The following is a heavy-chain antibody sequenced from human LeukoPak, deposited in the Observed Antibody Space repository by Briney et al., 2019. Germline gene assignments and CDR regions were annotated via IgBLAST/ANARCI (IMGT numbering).Heavy chain of an antibody. J-gene: IGHJ4*02. CDR3: AKADLN. Sequence: GGSLRLSCAASGFTFSNSGMHWVRQAPGKGLEWVAFMPSDGSNEYYAASVKGRFTISRGNSKNTLYLQMSSLRPEDTAVYYCAKADLNWGQGTLVTVSS. CDR2: MPSDGSNE. V-gene: IGHV3-30*02. CDR1: GFTFSNSG.